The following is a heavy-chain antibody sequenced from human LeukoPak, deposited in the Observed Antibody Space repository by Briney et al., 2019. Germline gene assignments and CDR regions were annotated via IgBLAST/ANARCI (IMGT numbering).Heavy chain of an antibody. CDR2: INPNSGGT. CDR3: ARDDLTGFSDAFDI. CDR1: GYTFTGYY. J-gene: IGHJ3*02. V-gene: IGHV1-2*02. Sequence: ASVKVSCKASGYTFTGYYMHWVRQAPGQGLEWMGWINPNSGGTNYAQKLQGRVTMTTDTSTSTAYMELRSLRSDDTAVHYCARDDLTGFSDAFDIWGQGTMVTVSS. D-gene: IGHD1-1*01.